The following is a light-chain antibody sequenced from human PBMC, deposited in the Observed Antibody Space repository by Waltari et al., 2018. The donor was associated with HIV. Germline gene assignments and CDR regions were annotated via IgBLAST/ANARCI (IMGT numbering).Light chain of an antibody. CDR2: QDS. CDR1: TWGEKY. CDR3: QAWDSSTVV. V-gene: IGLV3-1*01. Sequence: YELTQPPSVSVSPGQTARITCSGVTWGEKYACWYQQKPGQSPVLVIYQDSKRPSGIPERFSGSNSGNTATLTISGTQAMDEADYYCQAWDSSTVVFGGGTKLTVL. J-gene: IGLJ2*01.